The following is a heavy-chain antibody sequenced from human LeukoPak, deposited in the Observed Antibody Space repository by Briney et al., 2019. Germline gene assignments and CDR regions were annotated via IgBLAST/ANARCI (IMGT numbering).Heavy chain of an antibody. CDR1: GYSFTSYW. CDR3: ARLGMVRGVITGIDY. J-gene: IGHJ4*02. V-gene: IGHV5-51*01. CDR2: IYPGDSDT. D-gene: IGHD3-10*01. Sequence: GESLKISCKGSGYSFTSYWIGWVRQMPGKGLEWMGIIYPGDSDTRYSPSFQGQVTISADKSISTAYLQWSGLKASDTAMYYCARLGMVRGVITGIDYWGQGTLVTVSS.